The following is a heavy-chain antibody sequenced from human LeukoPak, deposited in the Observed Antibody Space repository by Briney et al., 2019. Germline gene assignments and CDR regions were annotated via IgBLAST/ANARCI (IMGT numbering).Heavy chain of an antibody. CDR1: GGSINTYY. CDR3: ARGALRYFDWLKKDYYYMDV. J-gene: IGHJ6*03. CDR2: IYYSGST. Sequence: ASETLSLTCTVSGGSINTYYWSWIRQPPGKGLEWIGYIYYSGSTNYNPSLKSRVTLSMDTSKNQFSLRLSSVTAADTAVYYCARGALRYFDWLKKDYYYMDVWGKGTTVTISS. D-gene: IGHD3-9*01. V-gene: IGHV4-59*01.